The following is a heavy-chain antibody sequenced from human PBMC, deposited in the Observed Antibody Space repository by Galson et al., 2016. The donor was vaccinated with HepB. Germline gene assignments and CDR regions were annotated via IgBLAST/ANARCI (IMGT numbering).Heavy chain of an antibody. D-gene: IGHD5-18*01. Sequence: SLRLSCAASGFTFSTYTMNWVRQAPGKGLEWVSHISSSSSTIFYADSVKGRFTISRDNSKNTLYLQMNSLRAEDTAVYYCAKGYGLWDYWGQGTLVTVSS. CDR3: AKGYGLWDY. J-gene: IGHJ4*02. CDR2: ISSSSSTI. CDR1: GFTFSTYT. V-gene: IGHV3-48*01.